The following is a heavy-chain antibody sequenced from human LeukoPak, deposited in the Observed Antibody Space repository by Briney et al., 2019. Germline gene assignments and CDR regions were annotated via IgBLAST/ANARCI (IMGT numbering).Heavy chain of an antibody. CDR1: GFSFSTYW. CDR2: IYPGDSDT. J-gene: IGHJ4*02. D-gene: IGHD3-10*01. Sequence: PGESLKISCKGSGFSFSTYWIVWVRQTPGKGLEWMGIIYPGDSDTRYSPSFQGQVTISADKSISTAFLQWRSLKASDTAIYYCATSYYFASGSYLDYWGQGSLVTVSS. CDR3: ATSYYFASGSYLDY. V-gene: IGHV5-51*01.